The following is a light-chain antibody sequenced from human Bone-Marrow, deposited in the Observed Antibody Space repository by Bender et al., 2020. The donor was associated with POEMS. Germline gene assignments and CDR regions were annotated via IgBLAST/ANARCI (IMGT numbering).Light chain of an antibody. CDR2: DGS. V-gene: IGLV2-14*02. CDR3: SSYTTSSTQV. J-gene: IGLJ3*02. CDR1: SSNFGSYSL. Sequence: QSALTQPASVSGSPGQSITISCTGTSSNFGSYSLVSWYQQLPGKVPKLMIYDGSERPSGVSNRFSGSKSGNTASLTISGLQAEDEADYYCSSYTTSSTQVFGGGTKLTVL.